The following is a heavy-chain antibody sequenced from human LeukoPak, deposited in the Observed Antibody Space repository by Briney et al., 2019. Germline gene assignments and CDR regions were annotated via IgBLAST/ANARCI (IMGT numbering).Heavy chain of an antibody. Sequence: SETLSLTCTVSSGAFRTYYWSWIRQPPGKGLEWIGYIFYNEGTSYNPSLKSRVTISVDTSNNQLSLKVNSVTAADTAMYYCVKSNSRYQPWTLDIWGRGTMVTVSS. J-gene: IGHJ3*02. D-gene: IGHD2-2*01. CDR2: IFYNEGT. V-gene: IGHV4-59*01. CDR3: VKSNSRYQPWTLDI. CDR1: SGAFRTYY.